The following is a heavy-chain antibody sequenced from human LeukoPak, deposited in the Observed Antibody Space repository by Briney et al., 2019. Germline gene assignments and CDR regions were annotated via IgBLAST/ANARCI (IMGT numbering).Heavy chain of an antibody. CDR2: MNPNSGNT. Sequence: ASVKVSCKASGHTFTNCDINWVRQATGQGLEWMGWMNPNSGNTGYAQKFQGRVTMTRNTSISTAYMELSSLRSEDTALYYCARDIAGATKGGWFDTWGQGTPVTVSS. CDR3: ARDIAGATKGGWFDT. V-gene: IGHV1-8*01. D-gene: IGHD1-26*01. J-gene: IGHJ5*02. CDR1: GHTFTNCD.